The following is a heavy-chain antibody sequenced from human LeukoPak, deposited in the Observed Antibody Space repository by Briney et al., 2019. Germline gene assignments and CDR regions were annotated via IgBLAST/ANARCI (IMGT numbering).Heavy chain of an antibody. Sequence: PGGSLRLSCVASGFTFSSYAMSWVRQAPGKGLEWVSAISGSGGSTYYADSVKGRFTISRDSSKNTLYLQMNSLRAEDTAVYYCAKALYDYSNYGIDYWGQGTLVTVSS. D-gene: IGHD4-11*01. J-gene: IGHJ4*02. V-gene: IGHV3-23*01. CDR2: ISGSGGST. CDR3: AKALYDYSNYGIDY. CDR1: GFTFSSYA.